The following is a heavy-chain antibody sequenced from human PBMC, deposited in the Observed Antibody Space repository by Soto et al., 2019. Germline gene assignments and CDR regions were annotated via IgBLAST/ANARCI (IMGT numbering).Heavy chain of an antibody. D-gene: IGHD3-9*01. J-gene: IGHJ4*02. CDR3: AREYYGLLTGDYNDH. CDR1: GFPFSSYW. CDR2: ISGDGTTI. V-gene: IGHV3-74*01. Sequence: EVQLVESGGDSVQPGGSLRLSCAASGFPFSSYWMHWVRHTPGKGLEWVSRISGDGTTIYYADSVTGRFTVSRDNAKNTLSLQMSGLGAEDTAVYYCAREYYGLLTGDYNDHWGQGTLVSVSS.